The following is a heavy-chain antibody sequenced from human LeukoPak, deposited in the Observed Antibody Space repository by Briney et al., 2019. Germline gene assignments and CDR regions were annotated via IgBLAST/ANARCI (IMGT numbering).Heavy chain of an antibody. D-gene: IGHD3-10*01. CDR2: INPNSGGT. CDR1: GYTFTDYY. Sequence: ASVKVSRRASGYTFTDYYMHWVRQAPGQGLEWMGWINPNSGGTNYAQKFQGRVTMTRDTSISTAYMNLSRLRSDDTAVYYCARGGVRFGELLPDYWGQGTLVTVSS. J-gene: IGHJ4*02. CDR3: ARGGVRFGELLPDY. V-gene: IGHV1-2*02.